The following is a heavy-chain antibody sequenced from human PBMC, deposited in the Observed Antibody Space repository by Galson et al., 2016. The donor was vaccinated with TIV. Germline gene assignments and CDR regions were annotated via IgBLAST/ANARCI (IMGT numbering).Heavy chain of an antibody. CDR1: GGTFSSYV. Sequence: SCKASGGTFSSYVFNWVRLAPGQGLEWMGGIIPLFRTTNYAQKFQGSVTITADESTNTAYMELNSLRSGDTAVYYCASDRNTAFDTYHYYYGMDVWGQGTTVTVSS. CDR3: ASDRNTAFDTYHYYYGMDV. J-gene: IGHJ6*02. D-gene: IGHD5-18*01. V-gene: IGHV1-69*01. CDR2: IIPLFRTT.